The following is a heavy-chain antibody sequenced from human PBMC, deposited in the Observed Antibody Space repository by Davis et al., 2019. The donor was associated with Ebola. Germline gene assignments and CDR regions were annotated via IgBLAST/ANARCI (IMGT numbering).Heavy chain of an antibody. CDR1: GGSISGYY. D-gene: IGHD2-21*02. Sequence: SETLSLTCSVTGGSISGYYWSWTRQPPGKGLEWIGYIYYSGNTNYNPSLKSRVTISVDTPKNQFSLNLRSVTAADTAVYYCAREGDPHYYMDVWGKGTTVTVSS. CDR3: AREGDPHYYMDV. J-gene: IGHJ6*03. CDR2: IYYSGNT. V-gene: IGHV4-59*01.